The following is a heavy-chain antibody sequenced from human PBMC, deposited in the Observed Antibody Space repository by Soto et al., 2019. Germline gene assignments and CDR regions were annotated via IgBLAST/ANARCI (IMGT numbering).Heavy chain of an antibody. CDR3: AKYFSSSWGGYDYGMDV. J-gene: IGHJ6*02. V-gene: IGHV3-9*01. CDR1: GFTIDDYA. D-gene: IGHD6-6*01. CDR2: ISWNSASI. Sequence: PGESLRLSCAASGFTIDDYAINWFRQTPRKGLEWVSGISWNSASIGYADSVKGPFTTSRDNAKNSLYLQMNSLRTEDTALYYCAKYFSSSWGGYDYGMDVWGQGTTVTVSS.